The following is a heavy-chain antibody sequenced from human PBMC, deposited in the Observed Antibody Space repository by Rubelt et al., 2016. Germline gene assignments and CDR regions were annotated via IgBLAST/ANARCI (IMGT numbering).Heavy chain of an antibody. Sequence: QVQVQESGPGLVEASETLSLTCSVSGGSIRKDRYYWGWIRQAPGKGLEWIGSIFYSGGTYYNPSLKSRVTIAVDTSKNQIALNVRSVTAADTAVYYCARDRSYYYGSLQSMDVWGQGTTVTVSS. CDR2: IFYSGGT. V-gene: IGHV4-39*07. D-gene: IGHD3-10*01. CDR3: ARDRSYYYGSLQSMDV. CDR1: GGSIRKDRYY. J-gene: IGHJ6*02.